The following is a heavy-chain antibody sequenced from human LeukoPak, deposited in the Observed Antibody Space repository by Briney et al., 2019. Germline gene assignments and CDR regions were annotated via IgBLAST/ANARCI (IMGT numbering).Heavy chain of an antibody. Sequence: SETLSLTCTVSGGSISSYYWSWIWQPPGKGLEWIGYIYHSGSTYYNPSLKSRVTISVDRSKNQFSLKLSSVTAADTAVYYCASAHTVRRDGYNYFDYWGQGTLVTVSS. V-gene: IGHV4-59*12. CDR3: ASAHTVRRDGYNYFDY. CDR1: GGSISSYY. D-gene: IGHD5-24*01. J-gene: IGHJ4*02. CDR2: IYHSGST.